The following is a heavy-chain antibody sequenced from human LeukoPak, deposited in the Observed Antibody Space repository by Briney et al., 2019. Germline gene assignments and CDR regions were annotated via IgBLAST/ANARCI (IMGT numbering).Heavy chain of an antibody. Sequence: ASVKVSCKASGYTFTSYGISWVRQAPGQGLEWMGWISAYNGNTNYAQKLQGRVTMTTDTSTSTAYMELRSLRSDDTAVYYCASTPKVYDILTGYLRDWGQGTLVTVSS. J-gene: IGHJ4*02. V-gene: IGHV1-18*01. CDR2: ISAYNGNT. CDR3: ASTPKVYDILTGYLRD. D-gene: IGHD3-9*01. CDR1: GYTFTSYG.